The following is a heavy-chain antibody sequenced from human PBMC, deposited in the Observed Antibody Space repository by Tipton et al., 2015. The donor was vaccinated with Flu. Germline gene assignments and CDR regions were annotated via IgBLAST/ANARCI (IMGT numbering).Heavy chain of an antibody. CDR1: GFNLSSYE. CDR3: AKSGGFDS. Sequence: QLVQSGGGLVQPGGSLGLSCSASGFNLSSYEMNWVRQAPGKGPEWVAHIRSDETTEYADSVKGRFTISRDNSKDMLYLQMNSLRAEDTAVFYCAKSGGFDSWNQGALVIVSS. J-gene: IGHJ4*02. V-gene: IGHV3-30*02. CDR2: IRSDETTE. D-gene: IGHD1-26*01.